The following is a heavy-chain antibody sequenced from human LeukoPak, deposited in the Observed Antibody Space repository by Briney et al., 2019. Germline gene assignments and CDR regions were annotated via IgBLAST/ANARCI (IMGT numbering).Heavy chain of an antibody. CDR3: AKDGDTVSGTYYFDMDV. CDR1: GFTFSTYE. CDR2: ISSSGNTI. J-gene: IGHJ6*03. Sequence: PGGSLRLSCAASGFTFSTYEMSWVRQAPGKGLEWVSYISSSGNTIYYADSVKGRFTISRDNAKNSLYLQMNSLRAEDTAVYYCAKDGDTVSGTYYFDMDVWGKGTTVTISS. V-gene: IGHV3-48*03. D-gene: IGHD1-26*01.